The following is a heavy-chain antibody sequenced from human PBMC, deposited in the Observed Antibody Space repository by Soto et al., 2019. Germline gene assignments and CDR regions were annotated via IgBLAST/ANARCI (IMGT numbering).Heavy chain of an antibody. D-gene: IGHD6-19*01. CDR1: GFTFSTYG. CDR2: ISYDGSNK. Sequence: PGGSLRLSCAASGFTFSTYGMHWVRQAPGKGLEWVAVISYDGSNKYYADSVKGRFTISRDNSKNTLYLQMNSLRAEDTAVYYCAKDSEVAGTGYFDYWGQGTLVTVS. V-gene: IGHV3-30*18. CDR3: AKDSEVAGTGYFDY. J-gene: IGHJ4*02.